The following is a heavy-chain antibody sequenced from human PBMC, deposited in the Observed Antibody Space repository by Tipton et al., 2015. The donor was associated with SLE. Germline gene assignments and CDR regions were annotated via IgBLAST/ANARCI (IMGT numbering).Heavy chain of an antibody. J-gene: IGHJ4*02. CDR1: GASISSYH. V-gene: IGHV4-59*12. D-gene: IGHD3-22*01. CDR2: RYNTGRT. CDR3: ARDEYRYDTTGYHLLGHFDF. Sequence: TLSLTCTVSGASISSYHWSWVRQPPGKGLEWIGYRYNTGRTDFNPSLRSRATTSIDTSKDQFSLKLSSVTAADTAVYYCARDEYRYDTTGYHLLGHFDFWGQGTLVTVSS.